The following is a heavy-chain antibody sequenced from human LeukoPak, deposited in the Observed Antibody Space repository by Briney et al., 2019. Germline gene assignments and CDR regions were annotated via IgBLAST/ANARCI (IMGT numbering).Heavy chain of an antibody. V-gene: IGHV3-48*03. D-gene: IGHD3-3*01. J-gene: IGHJ5*02. CDR1: GFTFSSYE. Sequence: PGGSLRLSCAASGFTFSSYEMNWVRQAPGKGLEWVSYISSSGSTIYYADSVKGRFTISRDSAKNSLYLQMNSLRAEDTAVYYCARGFRWFDPWGQGTLVTVSS. CDR3: ARGFRWFDP. CDR2: ISSSGSTI.